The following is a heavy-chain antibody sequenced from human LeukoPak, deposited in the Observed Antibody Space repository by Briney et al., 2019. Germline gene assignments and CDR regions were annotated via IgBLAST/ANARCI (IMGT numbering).Heavy chain of an antibody. Sequence: PGGSLRLSCGASGFTFTNSWMTWVRQAPGKGLEWVANIRQDGSEIYYVDSVKGRFTISRDNAKNSLFLQMNSLRAEDTAVYYCARDKIVGATYFDYWGQGTLVTVSS. D-gene: IGHD1-26*01. CDR1: GFTFTNSW. CDR2: IRQDGSEI. CDR3: ARDKIVGATYFDY. J-gene: IGHJ4*02. V-gene: IGHV3-7*01.